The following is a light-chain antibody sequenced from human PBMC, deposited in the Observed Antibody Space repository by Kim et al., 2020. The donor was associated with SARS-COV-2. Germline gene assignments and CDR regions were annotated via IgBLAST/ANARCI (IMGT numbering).Light chain of an antibody. CDR3: SAWDKSLSAWV. CDR2: RNN. V-gene: IGLV10-54*04. J-gene: IGLJ3*02. CDR1: SDDVGNQG. Sequence: QTAKLTCSGNSDDVGNQGADWLQQHQGHPPKVVSYRNNNRPSGISERFSASRSGNTASLTITGLQPEDEADYYCSAWDKSLSAWVFGGGTQLTVL.